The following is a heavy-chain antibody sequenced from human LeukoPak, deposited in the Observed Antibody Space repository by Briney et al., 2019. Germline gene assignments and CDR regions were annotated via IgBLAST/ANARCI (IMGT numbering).Heavy chain of an antibody. CDR3: ARAYYYDRSGWFDP. D-gene: IGHD3-22*01. CDR1: GYTFTGYY. CDR2: INPNSGGT. V-gene: IGHV1-2*02. Sequence: ASVKVSCKASGYTFTGYYMHWVRQAPGQGLEWMGWINPNSGGTNYAQKFQGRVTMTRDTSISTAYMELSRLRSDDTAVSYCARAYYYDRSGWFDPWGQGTLVTVSS. J-gene: IGHJ5*02.